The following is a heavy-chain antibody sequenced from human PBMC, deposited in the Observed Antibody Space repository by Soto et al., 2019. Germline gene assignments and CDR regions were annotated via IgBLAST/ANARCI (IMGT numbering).Heavy chain of an antibody. CDR3: ARVRQGYSANNCYFDP. D-gene: IGHD1-1*01. CDR1: GGSVRAPDW. V-gene: IGHV4-4*02. CDR2: VHISGHS. J-gene: IGHJ5*01. Sequence: SETLSLTCTLSGGSVRAPDWWNWVRQSPDKGLEWIAEVHISGHSNYNPSLRSRVSVSIDSSKNQFYLNLNSVTAADTAIYYCARVRQGYSANNCYFDPWGQGTQVTVS.